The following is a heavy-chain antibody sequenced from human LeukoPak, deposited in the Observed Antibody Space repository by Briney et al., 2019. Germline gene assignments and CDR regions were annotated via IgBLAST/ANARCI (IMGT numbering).Heavy chain of an antibody. V-gene: IGHV1-18*01. CDR3: ARGGRGTYFYFDL. CDR1: AYSFTRYG. D-gene: IGHD1-26*01. J-gene: IGHJ4*02. CDR2: ISGSTGNT. Sequence: GASVKVSCKASAYSFTRYGVSWVRQAPGQGLEWMGWISGSTGNTKYVEKFQGRLTVTADTSTGTAYLDLTKLRIDDTAVYFCARGGRGTYFYFDLWGQGTLVTVSS.